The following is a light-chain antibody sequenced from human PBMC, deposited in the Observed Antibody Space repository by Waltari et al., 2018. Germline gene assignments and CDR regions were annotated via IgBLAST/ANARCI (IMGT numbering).Light chain of an antibody. J-gene: IGLJ3*02. CDR1: SGSLPGPSY. CDR2: KAN. V-gene: IGLV8-61*01. CDR3: LLYMGSGIWV. Sequence: QTVVAQEPSLFVSPGGTVTLTCALRSGSLPGPSYTSGYQQSPVQTPRTLVYKANIRSSGVPDRFSGSVLGNKAVLIITGAQAEDESTYYCLLYMGSGIWVFGGGTKLTVL.